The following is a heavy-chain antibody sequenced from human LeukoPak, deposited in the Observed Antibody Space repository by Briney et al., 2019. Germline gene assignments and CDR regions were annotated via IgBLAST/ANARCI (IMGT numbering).Heavy chain of an antibody. CDR1: VGTFSSYA. J-gene: IGHJ4*02. CDR3: ATVIAAAGTTSDY. CDR2: IIPIFGTA. D-gene: IGHD6-13*01. V-gene: IGHV1-69*05. Sequence: GASVKVSCEASVGTFSSYAISWVRQAPGQGLEWMGRIIPIFGTANYAQKFQGRVTITTDESTSTAYMELSSLRSEDTAVYYCATVIAAAGTTSDYWGQGTLVTVSS.